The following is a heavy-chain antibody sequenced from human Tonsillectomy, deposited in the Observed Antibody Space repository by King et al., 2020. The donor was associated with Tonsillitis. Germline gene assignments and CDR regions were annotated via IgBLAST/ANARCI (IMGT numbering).Heavy chain of an antibody. CDR3: AKAGASEQQLADLDY. J-gene: IGHJ4*02. Sequence: VQLVESGGGLVQPGGSQRLSCAASGFTFSSFAMSWVRQAPGKGLEWASVIYSGGTGTHYADSVKGRFTISRDNSKNTLYLQMNSLRAEDTAVYYCAKAGASEQQLADLDYWGQGTLVTVSS. V-gene: IGHV3-23*03. CDR2: IYSGGTGT. CDR1: GFTFSSFA. D-gene: IGHD6-13*01.